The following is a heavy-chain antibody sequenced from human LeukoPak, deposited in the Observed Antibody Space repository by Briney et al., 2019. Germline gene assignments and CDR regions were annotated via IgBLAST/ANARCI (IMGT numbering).Heavy chain of an antibody. CDR1: GYTFTGYY. D-gene: IGHD5-24*01. V-gene: IGHV1-2*06. Sequence: ASVKVSCKASGYTFTGYYMHWVRQAPGQGLEWMGRINPNSGGTNYAQKFQGRVTMTRDTSTSTVYMELSSLRSEDTAVYYCARDQKRDGYKGEFDYWGQGTLVTVSS. J-gene: IGHJ4*02. CDR3: ARDQKRDGYKGEFDY. CDR2: INPNSGGT.